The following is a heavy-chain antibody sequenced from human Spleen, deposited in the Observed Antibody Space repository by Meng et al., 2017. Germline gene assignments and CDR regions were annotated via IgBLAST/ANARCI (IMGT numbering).Heavy chain of an antibody. Sequence: GESLKISCAASGFSFSEYYMTWIRQAPGRGLEWVSYISSSGSIKYYRDSVKGRFTIPRDNAKNSLYLQMNSLRAEDTTLYYCARDMVANGYYNGLDVWGQGTTVTVSS. CDR3: ARDMVANGYYNGLDV. J-gene: IGHJ6*02. CDR2: ISSSGSIK. CDR1: GFSFSEYY. V-gene: IGHV3-11*04. D-gene: IGHD5-12*01.